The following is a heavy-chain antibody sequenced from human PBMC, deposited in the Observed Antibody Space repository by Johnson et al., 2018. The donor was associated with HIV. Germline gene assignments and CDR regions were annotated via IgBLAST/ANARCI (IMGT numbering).Heavy chain of an antibody. CDR2: IAHDESIT. J-gene: IGHJ3*02. V-gene: IGHV3-30-3*01. CDR1: GFTVSSYA. Sequence: QMLLVESGGGLVQPGGSLRLSCAASGFTVSSYAMHWVRQAPGKGLEWVAFIAHDESITHYADSVKGRFTMSRDNSKNTLYLQMNSLRAEDTAVYYCARDGGDSSSWYKYAFDIWGQGTMVTVSS. CDR3: ARDGGDSSSWYKYAFDI. D-gene: IGHD6-13*01.